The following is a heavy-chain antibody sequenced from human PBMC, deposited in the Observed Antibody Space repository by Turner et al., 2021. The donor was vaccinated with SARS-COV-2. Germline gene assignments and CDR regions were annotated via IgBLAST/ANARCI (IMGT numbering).Heavy chain of an antibody. Sequence: QVQLQQWGAGLLKPSETLSLTCAVYGGSFSGYYWSVIRQPPGKGLEWIGEIIHSGSTNYNLSLKSRVTISVDTSKNQFSLKLSSVTAADTAVYYCARAVWVRGVRMDVWGKGTTVTVSS. CDR2: IIHSGST. CDR3: ARAVWVRGVRMDV. D-gene: IGHD3-10*01. V-gene: IGHV4-34*12. CDR1: GGSFSGYY. J-gene: IGHJ6*04.